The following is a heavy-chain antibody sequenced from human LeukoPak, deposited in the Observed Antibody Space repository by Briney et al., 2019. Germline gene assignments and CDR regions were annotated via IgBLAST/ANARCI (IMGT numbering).Heavy chain of an antibody. D-gene: IGHD5-12*01. J-gene: IGHJ4*02. Sequence: GRSLRLSCAVSGFTFGDYAMHWVRHVPGKGLEWVTGINWNSDSIGYADSVKGRFTTSRDNAKNSLYLQMNSLRAEDTAFYYCAINGGGDSGYGNFDYWGQGTLVTVSS. CDR3: AINGGGDSGYGNFDY. CDR1: GFTFGDYA. CDR2: INWNSDSI. V-gene: IGHV3-9*01.